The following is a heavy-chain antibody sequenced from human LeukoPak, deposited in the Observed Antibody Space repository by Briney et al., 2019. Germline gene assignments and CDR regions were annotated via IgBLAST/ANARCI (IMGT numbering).Heavy chain of an antibody. CDR3: ARGGLWLRGTYYYYMDV. CDR2: INPSGGST. D-gene: IGHD5-18*01. CDR1: GYTFTSYY. Sequence: ASVKVSCKASGYTFTSYYMHWVRQAPGQGLEWMGIINPSGGSTSYAQKFQGRVTMTRDMSTSTVYMELSSLRSEDTAVYYCARGGLWLRGTYYYYMDVWGKGTTVTVSS. J-gene: IGHJ6*03. V-gene: IGHV1-46*01.